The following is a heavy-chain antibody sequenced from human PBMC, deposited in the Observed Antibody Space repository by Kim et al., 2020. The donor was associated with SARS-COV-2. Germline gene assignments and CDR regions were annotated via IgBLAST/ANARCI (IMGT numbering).Heavy chain of an antibody. CDR3: TRMNWDHSPFEDF. V-gene: IGHV1-69*04. CDR1: GGTFSSYA. J-gene: IGHJ4*02. CDR2: IIPVIGIT. D-gene: IGHD7-27*01. Sequence: SVKVSCKAFGGTFSSYAISWVRQAPGQGLEWMGRIIPVIGITNYAQRFQGRVTIIADKSTSTTYMELSSLRSEDTAVYYCTRMNWDHSPFEDFWGQGTLVTVSS.